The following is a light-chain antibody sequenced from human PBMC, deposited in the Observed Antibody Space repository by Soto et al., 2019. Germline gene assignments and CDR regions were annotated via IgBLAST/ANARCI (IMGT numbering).Light chain of an antibody. Sequence: EIVLTQSPGTLSLSPGERATLSCRASQSISSSNLAWYQQKPGQAPRLLIYGTSNRATDIPDGFSGSGSGTDVVLTKTEAVPQDFAVYYCQQSGNSPLTFGGGSKVEIK. V-gene: IGKV3-20*01. J-gene: IGKJ4*01. CDR2: GTS. CDR1: QSISSSN. CDR3: QQSGNSPLT.